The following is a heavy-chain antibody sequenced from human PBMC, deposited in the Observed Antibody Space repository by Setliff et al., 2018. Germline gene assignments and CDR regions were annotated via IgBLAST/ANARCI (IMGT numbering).Heavy chain of an antibody. J-gene: IGHJ4*02. CDR2: INHSGST. CDR1: GGSFSTYY. D-gene: IGHD5-18*01. Sequence: PSETLSLTCAVYGGSFSTYYWIWIRQPPGKGLEWIGEINHSGSTNYNPSLKSRVTISVDTSKNQFSLKLSSVTAADTAVYYCARVVGYSYGQYYFDYWGQGTLVTVSS. CDR3: ARVVGYSYGQYYFDY. V-gene: IGHV4-34*01.